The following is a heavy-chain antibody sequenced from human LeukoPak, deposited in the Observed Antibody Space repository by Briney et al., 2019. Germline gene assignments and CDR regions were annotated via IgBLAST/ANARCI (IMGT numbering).Heavy chain of an antibody. V-gene: IGHV4-59*01. CDR1: GGSISSYY. J-gene: IGHJ5*02. CDR2: IYYSGST. D-gene: IGHD3-3*01. Sequence: SETLSLTCTVSGGSISSYYWSWIRQPPGKGLERIGYIYYSGSTNYNPSLKSRVTISVDTSKNQFSLKLSSVTAADTAVYYCARVHGGWFDPWGQGTLVTVSS. CDR3: ARVHGGWFDP.